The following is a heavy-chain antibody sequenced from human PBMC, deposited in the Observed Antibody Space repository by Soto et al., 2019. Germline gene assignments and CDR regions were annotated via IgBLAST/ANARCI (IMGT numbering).Heavy chain of an antibody. Sequence: GASVKVSCKASGYTFTSYGISWVRQAPGQGLEWMGWISAYNGNTNYAQKLQGRVTMTTDTSTSTAYMELRSLRSDDTAVYYCAREGKNYYDSSWFDYWGQGTPVTVSS. V-gene: IGHV1-18*04. CDR3: AREGKNYYDSSWFDY. D-gene: IGHD3-22*01. CDR1: GYTFTSYG. J-gene: IGHJ4*02. CDR2: ISAYNGNT.